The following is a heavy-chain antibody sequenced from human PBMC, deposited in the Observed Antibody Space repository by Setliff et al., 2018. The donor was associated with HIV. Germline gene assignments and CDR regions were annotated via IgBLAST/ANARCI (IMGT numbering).Heavy chain of an antibody. Sequence: SETLSLPCTVSEGYITGYYWTWIRQPPGRGLEWIGYIFYSGTTKFNPSLKSRAAISVDSSNNQFSLKMTSVTAADTAVYFCARFNALLGSSTYYDYWGPGLLVTVSS. D-gene: IGHD3-22*01. CDR3: ARFNALLGSSTYYDY. CDR2: IFYSGTT. J-gene: IGHJ4*02. V-gene: IGHV4-59*01. CDR1: EGYITGYY.